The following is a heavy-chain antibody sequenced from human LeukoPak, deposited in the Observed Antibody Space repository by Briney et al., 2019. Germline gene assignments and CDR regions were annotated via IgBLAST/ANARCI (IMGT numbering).Heavy chain of an antibody. CDR1: GFTFSSYE. J-gene: IGHJ4*02. CDR2: ISSSGSTI. Sequence: PGGSLRLSCAASGFTFSSYEMNWVRQAPGKGLEWVSYISSSGSTIYYADSVKGRFTISRDNAKNSLYLQMNSLRAEDTADYYCAGKTTYYDILTGYPHWGQGTLVTVSS. CDR3: AGKTTYYDILTGYPH. V-gene: IGHV3-48*03. D-gene: IGHD3-9*01.